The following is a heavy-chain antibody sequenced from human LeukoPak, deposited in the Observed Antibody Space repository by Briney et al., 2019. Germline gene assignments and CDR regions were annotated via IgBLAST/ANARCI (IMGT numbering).Heavy chain of an antibody. CDR2: MNPKRGNT. V-gene: IGHV1-8*03. D-gene: IGHD6-19*01. CDR1: GYTLSSYD. CDR3: AKSSGWDLDAFDI. Sequence: VASVKVSCKASGYTLSSYDINWVRQATGQGLEWMGWMNPKRGNTGYAHKFQGRVTITRNTSITTAYMELSSLRSEDTAVYYCAKSSGWDLDAFDIWGQGTMVTVSS. J-gene: IGHJ3*02.